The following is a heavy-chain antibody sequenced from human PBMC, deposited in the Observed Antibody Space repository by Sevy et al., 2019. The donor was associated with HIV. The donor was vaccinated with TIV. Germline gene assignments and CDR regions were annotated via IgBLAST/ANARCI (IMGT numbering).Heavy chain of an antibody. D-gene: IGHD3-22*01. V-gene: IGHV3-7*01. J-gene: IGHJ3*02. Sequence: GGSLRLSCAASGFTFSSYWMSWVRQAPGKGLEWVANIKQDGSEKYYVDSVKGRFTISRDNAKNSLYLQMNSLRAEDTVVYYCARDLWDYYDSSGYLRVADAFDIWGQGTMVTVSS. CDR3: ARDLWDYYDSSGYLRVADAFDI. CDR1: GFTFSSYW. CDR2: IKQDGSEK.